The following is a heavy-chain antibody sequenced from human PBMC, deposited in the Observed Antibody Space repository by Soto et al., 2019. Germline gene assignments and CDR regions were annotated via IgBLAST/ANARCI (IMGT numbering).Heavy chain of an antibody. Sequence: PGGSLRLSCAASGFTFSSYGMHWVRQAPGKGLEWVAVISYDGSNKYYADSVKGRFTISRDNSKSTLYLQMNSLRAEDTAIYYCAKDLYTNSWLKVFDYRGQGTLVTVSS. CDR2: ISYDGSNK. CDR3: AKDLYTNSWLKVFDY. D-gene: IGHD6-13*01. V-gene: IGHV3-30*18. J-gene: IGHJ4*02. CDR1: GFTFSSYG.